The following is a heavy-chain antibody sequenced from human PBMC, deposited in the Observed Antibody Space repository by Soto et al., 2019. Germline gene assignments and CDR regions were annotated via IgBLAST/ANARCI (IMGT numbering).Heavy chain of an antibody. J-gene: IGHJ4*02. V-gene: IGHV3-30*18. D-gene: IGHD6-19*01. CDR1: GFTFSSYG. CDR2: ISYDGSNK. Sequence: GGSLRLSCAASGFTFSSYGMHWVRQAPGKGLEWVAVISYDGSNKYYADSVKGRFTISRDNSKNTLYMQMNSLRAEDTAVYYCAKDLRDSSGWYYFDYWGQGTLVTVSS. CDR3: AKDLRDSSGWYYFDY.